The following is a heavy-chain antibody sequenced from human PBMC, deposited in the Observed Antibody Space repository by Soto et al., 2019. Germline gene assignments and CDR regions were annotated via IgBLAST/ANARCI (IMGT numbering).Heavy chain of an antibody. CDR2: MNPNSGST. J-gene: IGHJ3*02. CDR1: GYTFTSYD. D-gene: IGHD3-22*01. Sequence: ASVKVSCKASGYTFTSYDINWVRQATAQGLEWMGWMNPNSGSTGYAQKFQGRVTMTRNTSISTAYMELSSLRSEDTAVYYCARGEPALNRRQVVVIGPYAFDIWGQGTMVTVSS. CDR3: ARGEPALNRRQVVVIGPYAFDI. V-gene: IGHV1-8*01.